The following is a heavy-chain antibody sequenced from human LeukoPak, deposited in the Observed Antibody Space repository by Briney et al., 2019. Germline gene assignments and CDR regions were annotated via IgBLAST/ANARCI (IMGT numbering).Heavy chain of an antibody. Sequence: PGGSLRLSCAASGFTFSSYGMHWVRQAPGKGLEWVAVISYDGSNKYYADSVKGRFTISRDNSKNTLYLQMSSLGAEDTAVYYCVKDRGSGTYLTPYLDCWGQGTLVTVSS. V-gene: IGHV3-30*18. CDR2: ISYDGSNK. CDR1: GFTFSSYG. J-gene: IGHJ4*02. CDR3: VKDRGSGTYLTPYLDC. D-gene: IGHD1-26*01.